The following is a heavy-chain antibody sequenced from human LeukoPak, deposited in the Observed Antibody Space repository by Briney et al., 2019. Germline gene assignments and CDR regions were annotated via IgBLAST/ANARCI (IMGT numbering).Heavy chain of an antibody. CDR3: AKDLKEYYYDSSGHDY. CDR1: GFTFSSYA. V-gene: IGHV3-23*01. J-gene: IGHJ4*02. Sequence: GASLRLSCAASGFTFSSYAMSWVRQAPGKGLEWVSAISGSGGSTYYADSVKGRFTISRDNSKNTQYLQMNSLRAEDTAVYYCAKDLKEYYYDSSGHDYWGQGTLVTVSS. CDR2: ISGSGGST. D-gene: IGHD3-22*01.